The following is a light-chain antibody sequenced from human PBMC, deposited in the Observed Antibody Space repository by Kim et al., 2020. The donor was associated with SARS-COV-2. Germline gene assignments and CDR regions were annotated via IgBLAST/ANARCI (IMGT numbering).Light chain of an antibody. Sequence: SASLGDRVTITCQASQDISTYLSWYQQKPGRAPKLLIYDASNLETGVPSRFRGRGSGTDFTVTISGLQPEDIGTYYCQQYDDLPYTFGQGTKLEI. CDR1: QDISTY. CDR3: QQYDDLPYT. J-gene: IGKJ2*01. V-gene: IGKV1-33*01. CDR2: DAS.